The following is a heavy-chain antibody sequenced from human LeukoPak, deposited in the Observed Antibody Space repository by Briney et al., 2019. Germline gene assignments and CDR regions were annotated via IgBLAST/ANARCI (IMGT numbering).Heavy chain of an antibody. V-gene: IGHV4-34*01. J-gene: IGHJ6*02. Sequence: SEALSLTCAVYGGSFSGYYWSWVRQPPGKGLEWIGEINHSGSTNYNPSLKSRVTISVDTSKNQFSLKLSSVTAADTAVSYCARNKGFYGTDVWGQGTTVTVSS. CDR2: INHSGST. D-gene: IGHD1/OR15-1a*01. CDR1: GGSFSGYY. CDR3: ARNKGFYGTDV.